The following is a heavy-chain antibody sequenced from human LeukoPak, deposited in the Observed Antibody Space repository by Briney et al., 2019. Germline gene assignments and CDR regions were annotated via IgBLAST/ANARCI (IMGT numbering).Heavy chain of an antibody. D-gene: IGHD3-3*01. CDR1: GFTFSSYG. Sequence: GGPRRLSCAASGFTFSSYGMHWVRQAPGNGLEWVAVISYDGSNKYHADSVKGRFTISRDNSKNTLYLQMNSLRAEDTAVYYCAKDLGDDFWSGALDYWGQGTLVTVSS. CDR3: AKDLGDDFWSGALDY. J-gene: IGHJ4*02. CDR2: ISYDGSNK. V-gene: IGHV3-30*18.